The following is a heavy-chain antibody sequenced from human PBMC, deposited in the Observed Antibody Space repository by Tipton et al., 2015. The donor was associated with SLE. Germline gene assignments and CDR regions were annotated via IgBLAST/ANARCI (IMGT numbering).Heavy chain of an antibody. CDR2: IYHSGST. V-gene: IGHV4-4*02. J-gene: IGHJ2*01. D-gene: IGHD4-23*01. Sequence: TLSLTCAVSGGSISSSNWWSWVRQPPGKGLEWIGEIYHSGSTNYNPSLKSRVTISVDKSKNQFSLKLSSVTAADPAVYYCARVVTTVVTRAYWYFDLWGRGTLVTVSS. CDR3: ARVVTTVVTRAYWYFDL. CDR1: GGSISSSNW.